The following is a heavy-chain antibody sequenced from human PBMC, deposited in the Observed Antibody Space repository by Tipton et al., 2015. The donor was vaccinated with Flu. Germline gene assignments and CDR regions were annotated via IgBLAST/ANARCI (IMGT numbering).Heavy chain of an antibody. J-gene: IGHJ3*02. CDR3: ARQRTYYDFSTGDAFDI. V-gene: IGHV1-69*01. Sequence: QSGAEVKKPGSSVKVSCKASGGTFSSAVSWVRQAPGQGLEWVGGIIPIFGSTNYAQKFQGRVTITADTSTAYMELSSLSSEDTAVYYCARQRTYYDFSTGDAFDIWGQGTMVTVSS. D-gene: IGHD3-3*01. CDR1: GGTFSSA. CDR2: IIPIFGST.